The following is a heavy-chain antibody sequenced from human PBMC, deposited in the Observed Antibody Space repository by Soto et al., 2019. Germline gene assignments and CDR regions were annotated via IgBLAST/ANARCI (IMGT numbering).Heavy chain of an antibody. J-gene: IGHJ6*02. CDR3: ARKPPAAIQGWAYGMDV. V-gene: IGHV3-53*01. Sequence: WWSLRLSCFASVFTVSTNYLSWFRQVPGKGLEWVSVLHGSGSTSYADSVKGRFTISRDNARNTFYLQMNSLRVEDTAVYYCARKPPAAIQGWAYGMDVWGQGTTVTVSS. D-gene: IGHD2-2*01. CDR1: VFTVSTNY. CDR2: LHGSGST.